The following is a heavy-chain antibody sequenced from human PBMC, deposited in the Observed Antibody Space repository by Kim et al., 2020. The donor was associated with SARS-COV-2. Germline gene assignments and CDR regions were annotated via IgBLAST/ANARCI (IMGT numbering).Heavy chain of an antibody. D-gene: IGHD6-19*01. CDR2: IYYSGST. Sequence: SETLSLTCTVSGGSISSYYWSWIRQPPGKGLEWIGYIYYSGSTNYNPSLKSRVTISVDTSKNQFSLKLSSVTAADTAVYYCARGAGYSSGWYGDGAFDIWGQGTMVTVSS. J-gene: IGHJ3*02. V-gene: IGHV4-59*13. CDR3: ARGAGYSSGWYGDGAFDI. CDR1: GGSISSYY.